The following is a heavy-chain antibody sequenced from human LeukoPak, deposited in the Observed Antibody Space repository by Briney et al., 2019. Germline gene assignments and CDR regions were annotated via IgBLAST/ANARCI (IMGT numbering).Heavy chain of an antibody. J-gene: IGHJ4*02. Sequence: SVKVSCKASGGTFSSYAISWVRQAPGQGLEWMGGIIPIFGTANYAQKFQGRVTITADESTSTAYMELSSLRSEDTAVYYCARAISVGTYYYDSSGLAARFDYWGQGTLVTVSS. V-gene: IGHV1-69*01. CDR1: GGTFSSYA. CDR2: IIPIFGTA. D-gene: IGHD3-22*01. CDR3: ARAISVGTYYYDSSGLAARFDY.